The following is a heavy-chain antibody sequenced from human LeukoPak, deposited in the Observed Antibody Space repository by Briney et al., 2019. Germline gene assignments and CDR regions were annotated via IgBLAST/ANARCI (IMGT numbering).Heavy chain of an antibody. CDR3: ARSFQRDGYNDY. CDR2: IYHSGST. V-gene: IGHV4-39*01. CDR1: GGSISSSSYY. Sequence: PSETLSLTCTVSGGSISSSSYYWAWIRQSPGKGLEWIGSIYHSGSTYNNPSLGSRVTISVDTSKNQFSVKLSSVTAADTAVYYCARSFQRDGYNDYWGQGTLVTVSS. J-gene: IGHJ4*02. D-gene: IGHD5-24*01.